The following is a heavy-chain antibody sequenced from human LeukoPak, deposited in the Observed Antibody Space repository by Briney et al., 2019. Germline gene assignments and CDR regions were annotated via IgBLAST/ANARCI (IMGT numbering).Heavy chain of an antibody. V-gene: IGHV4-34*01. CDR2: INHSGST. CDR3: AGVLKPGYCSGGSCYGRYYYYYYMDV. D-gene: IGHD2-15*01. CDR1: GGSFSGYY. Sequence: PSETLSLTCAVYGGSFSGYYWSWIRQPPGKGLERIGEINHSGSTNYNPSLKSRVTISVDTSKNQFSLKLSSVTAADTAVYYCAGVLKPGYCSGGSCYGRYYYYYYMDVWGKGTTVTVSS. J-gene: IGHJ6*03.